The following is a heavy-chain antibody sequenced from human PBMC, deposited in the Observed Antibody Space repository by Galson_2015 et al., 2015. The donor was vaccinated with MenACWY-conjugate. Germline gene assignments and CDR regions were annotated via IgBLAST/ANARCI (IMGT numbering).Heavy chain of an antibody. Sequence: SLRLSCAASGFTFSSYAMSWVRQAPGKGLEWVSGISGSGGSTYYADSVKGRFTISRENSKNTLYLQMNSLRAEDTAVFYCAKVGTPYCSGGSCSIKNAFDIWGQGTVVTVSS. CDR2: ISGSGGST. V-gene: IGHV3-23*01. J-gene: IGHJ3*02. D-gene: IGHD2-15*01. CDR3: AKVGTPYCSGGSCSIKNAFDI. CDR1: GFTFSSYA.